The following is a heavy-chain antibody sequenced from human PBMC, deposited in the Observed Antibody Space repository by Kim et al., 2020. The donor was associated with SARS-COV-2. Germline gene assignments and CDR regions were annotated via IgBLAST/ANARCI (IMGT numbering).Heavy chain of an antibody. D-gene: IGHD6-19*01. CDR3: ARDRQRAGTGVDS. Sequence: SQTLSLSCDISGDSVSSNSAAWNWIRQSPSRGLEWLGRTYYRSKWYTDYALSVKGRITINPDTSKNQFSLQLNSVTPEDTAVYYCARDRQRAGTGVDSWGRGTLVTVSS. J-gene: IGHJ4*02. V-gene: IGHV6-1*01. CDR1: GDSVSSNSAA. CDR2: TYYRSKWYT.